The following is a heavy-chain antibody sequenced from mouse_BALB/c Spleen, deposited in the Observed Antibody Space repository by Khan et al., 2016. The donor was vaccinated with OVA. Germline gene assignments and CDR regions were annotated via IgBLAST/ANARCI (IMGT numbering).Heavy chain of an antibody. V-gene: IGHV2-6*02. Sequence: QVQLQQSGPGLVAPSQSLSITCTVSGFSLTSYGVHWVRQPPGKGLEWLVVIWSDGKTTYNSTLKSRLSISKDTSNSQVFLKMNSLQTDDTAMYYCARKTHRNKTVRDYWGQGTSGTGSS. CDR3: ARKTHRNKTVRDY. CDR2: IWSDGKT. D-gene: IGHD1-1*01. CDR1: GFSLTSYG. J-gene: IGHJ4*01.